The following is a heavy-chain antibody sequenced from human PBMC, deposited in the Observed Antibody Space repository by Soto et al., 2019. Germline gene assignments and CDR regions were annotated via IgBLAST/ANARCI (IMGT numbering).Heavy chain of an antibody. CDR3: ARVKDEMDWFDP. CDR2: ISAYNGNT. Sequence: ASVKVSCKASGYTFTSYGISWVRQAPGQELEWMGWISAYNGNTNYAQKLQGRVTMTTDTSTSTAYMELRSLRSDDTAVYYCARVKDEMDWFDPWGQGTLVTVSS. J-gene: IGHJ5*02. V-gene: IGHV1-18*01. CDR1: GYTFTSYG.